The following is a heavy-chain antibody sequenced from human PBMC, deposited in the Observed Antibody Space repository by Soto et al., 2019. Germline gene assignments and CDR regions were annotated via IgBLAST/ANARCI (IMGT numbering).Heavy chain of an antibody. D-gene: IGHD4-4*01. CDR2: INPSGGDT. CDR1: GYTFSSYY. Sequence: QVQLVQSGAEVKTPGASVKASCTASGYTFSSYYMHWVRQAPGQGLEWMGIINPSGGDTGYGQKFQGRVTMTRDKSTSTVYMELSSLRSEDTAVYYCARGMNDYSTSSGRRSAQRGYYYGMDVWGQGTTVTVS. CDR3: ARGMNDYSTSSGRRSAQRGYYYGMDV. J-gene: IGHJ6*02. V-gene: IGHV1-46*01.